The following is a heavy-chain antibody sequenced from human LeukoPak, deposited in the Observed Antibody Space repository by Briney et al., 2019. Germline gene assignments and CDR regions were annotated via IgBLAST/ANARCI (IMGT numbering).Heavy chain of an antibody. J-gene: IGHJ6*03. CDR1: GGSISSYY. V-gene: IGHV4-59*01. CDR2: IYYSGST. D-gene: IGHD6-6*01. Sequence: SETLSLTCTVSGGSISSYYWSWIRQPPGKGLEWIGYIYYSGSTNYNPSLKSRVTISVDTSKNQFSQKLSSVTAADTAVYYCARVYSSSSNDMDVWGKGTTVTVSS. CDR3: ARVYSSSSNDMDV.